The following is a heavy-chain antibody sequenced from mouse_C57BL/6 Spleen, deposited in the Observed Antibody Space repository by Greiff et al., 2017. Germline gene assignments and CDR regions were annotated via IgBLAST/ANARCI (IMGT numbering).Heavy chain of an antibody. V-gene: IGHV1-54*01. J-gene: IGHJ3*01. D-gene: IGHD1-1*01. Sequence: QVQLKESGAELVRPGTSVKVSCKASGYAFTNYLIEWVKQRPGQGLEWIGVINPGSGGTNYNEKFKGKATLTADKSSSTAYMQLSSLTSEDSAVYFCARWVYYGSTVPGFAYWGQGTLVTVSA. CDR1: GYAFTNYL. CDR2: INPGSGGT. CDR3: ARWVYYGSTVPGFAY.